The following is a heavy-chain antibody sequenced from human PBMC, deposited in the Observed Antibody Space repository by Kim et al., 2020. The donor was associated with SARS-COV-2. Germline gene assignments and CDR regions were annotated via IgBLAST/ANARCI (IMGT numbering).Heavy chain of an antibody. CDR3: ATFSFGH. Sequence: GGSLRLSCAASGFSFRNAWMTWVRQAPGKGLEWVGRSRSKIDGGTTDYAAPVRGRFAISRDDSKNTLYLEMNSLKTEDSAVYYCATFSFGHWGQGTLVTVSS. V-gene: IGHV3-15*01. CDR1: GFSFRNAW. J-gene: IGHJ4*02. CDR2: SRSKIDGGTT.